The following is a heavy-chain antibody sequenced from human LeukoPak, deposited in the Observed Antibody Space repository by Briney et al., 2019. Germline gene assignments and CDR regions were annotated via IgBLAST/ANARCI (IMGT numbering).Heavy chain of an antibody. CDR3: ARRAHRSHHFDY. Sequence: PSETLSLTCTVSGGSISSYYWSWIRQPPGKGPEWIGYIYYSGSTNYNPSLKSRVTISLAKSKNQSSLNLSSVTAADTAVYYCARRAHRSHHFDYWGQGTLVTVSS. CDR1: GGSISSYY. D-gene: IGHD2-15*01. J-gene: IGHJ4*02. V-gene: IGHV4-59*08. CDR2: IYYSGST.